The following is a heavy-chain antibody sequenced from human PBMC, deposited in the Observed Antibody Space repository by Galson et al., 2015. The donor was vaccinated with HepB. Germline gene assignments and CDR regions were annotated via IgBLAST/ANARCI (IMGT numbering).Heavy chain of an antibody. V-gene: IGHV3-11*06. CDR3: AAHSGSYLPFDF. D-gene: IGHD1-26*01. CDR1: GLNFSDYY. CDR2: INSGSSYR. Sequence: SLRLSCAASGLNFSDYYMSWIRQAPGKGLEWLSYINSGSSYRNYVDSVEGRFTISRDNAKNSLYLQLDSLRADDTAVYYCAAHSGSYLPFDFWGQGTLVTVSS. J-gene: IGHJ4*02.